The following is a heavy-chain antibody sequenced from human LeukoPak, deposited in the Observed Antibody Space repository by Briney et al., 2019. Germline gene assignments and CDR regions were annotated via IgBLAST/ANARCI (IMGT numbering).Heavy chain of an antibody. D-gene: IGHD2-8*01. CDR2: INHSGST. CDR3: ARVGGRLIDY. Sequence: SETLSLTCAVYGGSFSGYYWSWIRQPPGKGLEWIGEINHSGSTNYNPSLKSRVTISVDTSKNQFYLKLSSVTAADTAVYYCARVGGRLIDYWGQGTLVTVSS. V-gene: IGHV4-34*01. J-gene: IGHJ4*02. CDR1: GGSFSGYY.